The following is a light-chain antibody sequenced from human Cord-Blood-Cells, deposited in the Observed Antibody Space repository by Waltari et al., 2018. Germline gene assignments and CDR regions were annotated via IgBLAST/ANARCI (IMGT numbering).Light chain of an antibody. J-gene: IGKJ3*01. CDR3: QQYDNLPFT. CDR1: QDISNN. CDR2: DAS. V-gene: IGKV1-33*01. Sequence: DIQMTQSPSSLSASVGDRVTITCQASQDISNNLNWYQQKPGKAPKLLIYDASNLETGVPSRVSGSGSGTDFTFTISSLQPEDIATYYCQQYDNLPFTFGPGTKVDIK.